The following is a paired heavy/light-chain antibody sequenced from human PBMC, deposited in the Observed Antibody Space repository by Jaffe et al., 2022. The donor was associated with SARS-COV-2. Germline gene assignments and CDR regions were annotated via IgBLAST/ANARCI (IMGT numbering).Heavy chain of an antibody. Sequence: QLHLQESGPGLVKPSETLSLTCTVSGGSIISSTYYWGWIRQPPGKGLEWIGSIFYSGRTYYNPSLTSRVTISVDTSKSQLSLKLSSVTAADTAVYYCARLYIGVRPPDYWGQGTLVIVSS. CDR1: GGSIISSTYY. J-gene: IGHJ4*02. CDR3: ARLYIGVRPPDY. D-gene: IGHD3-10*02. CDR2: IFYSGRT. V-gene: IGHV4-39*01.
Light chain of an antibody. V-gene: IGLV2-14*01. CDR3: SSYTSSSTVV. J-gene: IGLJ1*01. Sequence: QSALAQPASVCGSPGQSITISCTGTSSDVGGYNFVSWYQQYPGKAPNFLIYDVSRRPSGVSNRFSGSKSGNTASLTISGLQAEDEADYYCSSYTSSSTVVFGTGTKVTVL. CDR1: SSDVGGYNF. CDR2: DVS.